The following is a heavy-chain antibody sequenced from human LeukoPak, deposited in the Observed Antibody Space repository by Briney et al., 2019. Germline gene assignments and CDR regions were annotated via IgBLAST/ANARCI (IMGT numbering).Heavy chain of an antibody. CDR2: INHSGST. D-gene: IGHD6-13*01. CDR3: ARGIASDY. Sequence: SETLSLTCAVYGGSFSGYYWSWIRQPPGKGLEWIGEINHSGSTNYNPSLESRVTISVDTSKNQFSLKLSSVTAADTAVYYCARGIASDYWGQGTLVTVSS. CDR1: GGSFSGYY. J-gene: IGHJ4*02. V-gene: IGHV4-34*01.